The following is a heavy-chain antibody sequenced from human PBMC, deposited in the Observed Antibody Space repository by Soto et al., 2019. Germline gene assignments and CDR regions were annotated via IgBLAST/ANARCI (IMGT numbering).Heavy chain of an antibody. CDR3: AKDSGGPSGSPPCA. CDR1: GFTFSSYG. V-gene: IGHV3-30*18. J-gene: IGHJ5*02. Sequence: PGGSLRLSCAASGFTFSSYGMHWVRQAPGKGLEWVAVISYDGSNKYYADSVKGRFTISRDNSKNTLYLQMNSLRAEDTAVYYCAKDSGGPSGSPPCAWGQGTLVTVSS. D-gene: IGHD1-26*01. CDR2: ISYDGSNK.